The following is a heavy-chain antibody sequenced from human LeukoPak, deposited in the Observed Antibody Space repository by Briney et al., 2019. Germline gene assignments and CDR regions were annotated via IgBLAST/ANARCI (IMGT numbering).Heavy chain of an antibody. V-gene: IGHV3-21*01. CDR2: ISTSSSYI. CDR3: ARNRGDPSYFDY. J-gene: IGHJ4*02. Sequence: GGSLRLSCTASGYTFNGYSMNWVRQAPGKGLEWVSSISTSSSYIYYADSVKGRFTISRNNPKNSLYLQMNSLRAEDTAVYYCARNRGDPSYFDYWGQGTLVTVSS. CDR1: GYTFNGYS. D-gene: IGHD4-17*01.